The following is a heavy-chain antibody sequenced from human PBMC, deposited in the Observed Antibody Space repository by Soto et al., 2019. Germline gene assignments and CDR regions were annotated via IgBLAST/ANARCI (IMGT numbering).Heavy chain of an antibody. V-gene: IGHV3-23*01. Sequence: PGGSLRLSCSASGFTFSSSAMTWVRQAPGKGLEWVSSISANNGLTYYADSVKGRFTISRDNSKNTLYLQMNSLRTDDTAVYYCANEPGRVYFDYWGQGA. CDR1: GFTFSSSA. D-gene: IGHD2-15*01. J-gene: IGHJ4*02. CDR2: ISANNGLT. CDR3: ANEPGRVYFDY.